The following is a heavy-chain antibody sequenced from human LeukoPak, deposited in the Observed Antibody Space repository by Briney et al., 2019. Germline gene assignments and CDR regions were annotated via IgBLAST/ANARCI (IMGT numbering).Heavy chain of an antibody. Sequence: SETLSLTCSISGVPISTYYWSWLRQSPVKGLEWIAYVYYNGDIMYNPSLKSRVTISLDTSKNQFSLSMTSVTAADTAVYFCATTWYYDSRGYLFDDWGHGTLVTVSS. J-gene: IGHJ4*01. CDR2: VYYNGDI. CDR3: ATTWYYDSRGYLFDD. V-gene: IGHV4-59*01. CDR1: GVPISTYY. D-gene: IGHD3-22*01.